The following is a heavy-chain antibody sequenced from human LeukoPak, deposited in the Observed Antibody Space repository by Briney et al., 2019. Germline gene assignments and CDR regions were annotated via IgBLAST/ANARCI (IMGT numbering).Heavy chain of an antibody. D-gene: IGHD4-17*01. V-gene: IGHV3-21*01. Sequence: GGSLRLSCAASGFTFSIYTMNWVRQAPGKGLEWVSSISSSSSYISYADSMKGRFTISRDNAKNSLYLQMNSLRAEDTAVYYCARDLYGAYVFDYWGQGTLVTVSS. J-gene: IGHJ4*02. CDR3: ARDLYGAYVFDY. CDR1: GFTFSIYT. CDR2: ISSSSSYI.